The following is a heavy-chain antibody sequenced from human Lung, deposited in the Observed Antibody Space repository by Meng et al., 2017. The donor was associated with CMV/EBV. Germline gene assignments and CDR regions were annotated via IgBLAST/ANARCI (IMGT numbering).Heavy chain of an antibody. V-gene: IGHV1-2*02. CDR1: GYTFTGYY. CDR3: ARVYGSGINWFDP. J-gene: IGHJ5*02. Sequence: ASVXVSCKASGYTFTGYYMHWVRQAPGQGLEWMGWINPNSGGTNYAQKFQGRVTMTRDTSISTAYMELSRLRSDDTAVYYCARVYGSGINWFDPWGQGTXVTVSS. CDR2: INPNSGGT. D-gene: IGHD3-10*01.